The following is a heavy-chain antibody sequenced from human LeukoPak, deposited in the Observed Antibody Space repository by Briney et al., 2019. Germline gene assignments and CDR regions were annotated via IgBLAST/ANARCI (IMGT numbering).Heavy chain of an antibody. CDR3: VRGTGY. V-gene: IGHV3-64D*06. CDR2: ISSNGDNT. J-gene: IGHJ4*02. Sequence: PGGSLRLSCSVSGVTLSTYVMHWVRQAPGKGLEYVSAISSNGDNTYYADSVKGRFTISRDNSKNTLYLQMSSLRADDTAVYYCVRGTGYWGQGPLVTVSS. CDR1: GVTLSTYV.